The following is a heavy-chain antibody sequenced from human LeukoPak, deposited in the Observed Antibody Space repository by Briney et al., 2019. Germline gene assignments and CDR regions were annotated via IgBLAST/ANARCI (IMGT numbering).Heavy chain of an antibody. CDR1: GYTFTGYY. J-gene: IGHJ3*02. D-gene: IGHD3-10*01. Sequence: ASVKVSCKASGYTFTGYYMHWVRQAPGQGLEWMGWINPNSGGTNYAQKFQGRVTTTRDTSISTAYMELSSLRSEDTAVYYCATLMVRGDDAFDIWGQGTMVTVSS. CDR2: INPNSGGT. V-gene: IGHV1-2*02. CDR3: ATLMVRGDDAFDI.